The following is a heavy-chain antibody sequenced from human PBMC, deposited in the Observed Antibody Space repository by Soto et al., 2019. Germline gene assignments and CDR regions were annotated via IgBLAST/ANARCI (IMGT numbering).Heavy chain of an antibody. Sequence: QVQLVESGGGVVQPGRSLRLSCAASGFTFSSYGMHWVRQAPGKGLEWVAVISYDGSNKYYADSVKGRFTISRDNSKNTLYLQMNSLRAEDTAVYYCAEKALLDYYYYYYMDVWGKGTTVTVSS. D-gene: IGHD1-1*01. J-gene: IGHJ6*03. CDR3: AEKALLDYYYYYYMDV. V-gene: IGHV3-30*18. CDR2: ISYDGSNK. CDR1: GFTFSSYG.